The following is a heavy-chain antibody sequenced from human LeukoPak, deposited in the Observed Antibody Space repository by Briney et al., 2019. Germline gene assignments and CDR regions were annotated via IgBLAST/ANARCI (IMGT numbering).Heavy chain of an antibody. CDR1: NGSISNYY. Sequence: KPSETLSLTCIVSNGSISNYYWSWIRQPPGKGLEWTGTIYYTGRTYYNPSLESRLTISVDTSKNQFSLKLTSVTAADTAIYYCAQSLGSGNWIGNWFDPWGQGTLVTVSS. CDR3: AQSLGSGNWIGNWFDP. V-gene: IGHV4-59*04. D-gene: IGHD1-1*01. CDR2: IYYTGRT. J-gene: IGHJ5*02.